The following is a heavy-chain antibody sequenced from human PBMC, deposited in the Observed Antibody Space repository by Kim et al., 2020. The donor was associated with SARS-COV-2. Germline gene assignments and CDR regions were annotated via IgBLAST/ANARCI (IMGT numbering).Heavy chain of an antibody. Sequence: GGSLRLSCAASGFTFSTHAMHWVRQAPGKGLEWMALVSSAGNNKYYADSVKGRFTISRDNSRNTVSLQMNSLRVEDTAVYYCARDLVGGGWYLDWCGQGT. J-gene: IGHJ4*02. CDR1: GFTFSTHA. CDR2: VSSAGNNK. D-gene: IGHD6-19*01. V-gene: IGHV3-30-3*01. CDR3: ARDLVGGGWYLDW.